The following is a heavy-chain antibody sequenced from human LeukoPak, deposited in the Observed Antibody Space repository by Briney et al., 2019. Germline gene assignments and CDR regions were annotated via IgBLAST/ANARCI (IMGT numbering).Heavy chain of an antibody. D-gene: IGHD2-2*01. V-gene: IGHV3-30*04. CDR2: ISYDGDNK. J-gene: IGHJ4*02. CDR1: GFTFSTSA. CDR3: AKLIPAADLGFDY. Sequence: GRSLRLSCAASGFTFSTSAMHWVRQAPGKGLEWVAVISYDGDNKYYADSVKGRFTISRDNSKNTLYLQMNRLRPEDTAVYYCAKLIPAADLGFDYWGQGTLVTVSS.